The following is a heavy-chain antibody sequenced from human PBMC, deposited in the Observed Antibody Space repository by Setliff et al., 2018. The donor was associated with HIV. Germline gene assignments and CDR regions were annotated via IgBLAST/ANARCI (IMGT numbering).Heavy chain of an antibody. CDR2: INPNMGDT. D-gene: IGHD4-17*01. CDR1: GYKFTGHH. CDR3: ARDGDYGEYGA. V-gene: IGHV1-2*06. Sequence: GASVKVSCKASGYKFTGHHIQWMRQAPGQGLEWMGRINPNMGDTQYAQKFQGRVTMTRDTSISTAYMELSRLRSDDTAVYYCARDGDYGEYGAWGQGTLVTVSS. J-gene: IGHJ5*02.